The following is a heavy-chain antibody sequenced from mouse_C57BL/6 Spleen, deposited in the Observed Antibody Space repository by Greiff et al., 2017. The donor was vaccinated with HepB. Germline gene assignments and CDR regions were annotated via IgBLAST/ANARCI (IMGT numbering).Heavy chain of an antibody. CDR3: ARSSITTVVAGDY. CDR1: GYTFTSYW. J-gene: IGHJ2*01. CDR2: IDPSDSYT. V-gene: IGHV1-59*01. Sequence: QVQLQQPGAELVRPGTSVKLSCKASGYTFTSYWMHWVKQRPGQGLEWIGVIDPSDSYTNYNQKFKGKATLTVDTSSSTAYMQLSSLTSEDSAVYYCARSSITTVVAGDYWGQGTTLTVSS. D-gene: IGHD1-1*01.